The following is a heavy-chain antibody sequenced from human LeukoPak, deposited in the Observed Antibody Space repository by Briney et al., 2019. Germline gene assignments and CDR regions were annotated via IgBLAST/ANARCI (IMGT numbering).Heavy chain of an antibody. J-gene: IGHJ6*03. CDR2: IIPIFGTP. D-gene: IGHD2-2*02. V-gene: IGHV1-69*05. CDR3: ARDRGHCSSTSCYTEYSSSSDYYYMDV. Sequence: GSSVKVSCKASGGTFSSYAISWVRQAPGQGLEWMGGIIPIFGTPNYAQKFQGRVTITTDESTSTAYMELSSLRSEDTAVYYCARDRGHCSSTSCYTEYSSSSDYYYMDVWGKGTTVTVSS. CDR1: GGTFSSYA.